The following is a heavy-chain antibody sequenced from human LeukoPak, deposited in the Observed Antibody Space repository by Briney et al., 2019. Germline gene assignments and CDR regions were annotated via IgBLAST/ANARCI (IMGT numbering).Heavy chain of an antibody. Sequence: SETLSLTCTVSGGSISSYYWSWIRQPPGKGLEWIGYIYYSGSTYYNPSLKSRVTISVDTSKNQFSLKLSSVTAADTAVYYCARAFGGGDLYYFDYWGQGTLVTVSS. V-gene: IGHV4-59*06. D-gene: IGHD2-21*02. J-gene: IGHJ4*02. CDR3: ARAFGGGDLYYFDY. CDR1: GGSISSYY. CDR2: IYYSGST.